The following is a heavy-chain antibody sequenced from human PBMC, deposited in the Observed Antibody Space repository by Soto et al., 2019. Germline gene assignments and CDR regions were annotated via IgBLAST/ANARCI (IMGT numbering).Heavy chain of an antibody. CDR1: GFTFSDHY. CDR2: SRNIANSYTT. Sequence: EVQLVESGGGLVQPGGSLRLSCAASGFTFSDHYMDWVRQAPGKGLEWVGRSRNIANSYTTEYAASVKGRFTISRDDSKNSLYLQMNSLKTEDTAVYYCARVPPNPLVLDYYYYVDVWGKGTTVTVSS. J-gene: IGHJ6*03. CDR3: ARVPPNPLVLDYYYYVDV. D-gene: IGHD6-6*01. V-gene: IGHV3-72*01.